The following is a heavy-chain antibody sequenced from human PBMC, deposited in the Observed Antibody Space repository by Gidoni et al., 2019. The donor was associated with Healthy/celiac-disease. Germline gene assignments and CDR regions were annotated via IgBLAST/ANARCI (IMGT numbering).Heavy chain of an antibody. J-gene: IGHJ4*02. D-gene: IGHD6-19*01. Sequence: QVQLVQSGAEVKKPGASVKVSCKASGYTFTGYYMHWVRQAPGQGLEWMGWINPNSGGTNYAQKFQGRVTMTRDTSISTAYMELSRLRSDDTAVYYCARDREAVAGSYYFDYWGQGTLVTVSS. CDR2: INPNSGGT. CDR3: ARDREAVAGSYYFDY. V-gene: IGHV1-2*02. CDR1: GYTFTGYY.